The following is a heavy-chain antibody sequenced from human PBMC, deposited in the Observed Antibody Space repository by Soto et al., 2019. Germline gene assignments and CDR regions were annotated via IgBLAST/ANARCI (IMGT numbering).Heavy chain of an antibody. CDR3: ARVIPGAEAWFDP. Sequence: QGQLVQSGAEVKKPGASVKVSCTASGNTFTNFGVTWVRQAPGQGLEWMGWISAYTDDPNYAQKFQGSGTMTIDTSTSTAYLDLRSLTSDDTAVYYCARVIPGAEAWFDPWGQGTLVTVSS. CDR1: GNTFTNFG. J-gene: IGHJ5*02. CDR2: ISAYTDDP. D-gene: IGHD2-2*01. V-gene: IGHV1-18*01.